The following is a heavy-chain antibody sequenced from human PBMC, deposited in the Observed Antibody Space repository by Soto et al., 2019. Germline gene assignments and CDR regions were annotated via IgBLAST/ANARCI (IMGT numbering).Heavy chain of an antibody. V-gene: IGHV3-21*01. Sequence: GGSLRLSCAASGFTFSSYAMKWVRQAPGKGLEWVSLISSSSTHTYYADSVKGRFTISRDNAKNSLFLQMNSLRAEDTAVYYCARARDYYYYYMDVWGKGTTVTVSS. CDR2: ISSSSTHT. J-gene: IGHJ6*03. CDR1: GFTFSSYA. CDR3: ARARDYYYYYMDV.